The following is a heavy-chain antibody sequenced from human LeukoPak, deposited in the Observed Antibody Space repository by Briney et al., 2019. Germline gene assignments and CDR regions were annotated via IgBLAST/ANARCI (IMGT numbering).Heavy chain of an antibody. Sequence: GSLRLSCAASGFTFSSYAMSWVRQAPGKGLEWVSGISRSAETTHYADSVKGRFTISRDNSRNSLFLQMSSLRAEDTALYYCAKETADWPRNRMFDFWGQGTPVTAFS. CDR3: AKETADWPRNRMFDF. J-gene: IGHJ4*02. CDR2: ISRSAETT. D-gene: IGHD1-14*01. CDR1: GFTFSSYA. V-gene: IGHV3-23*01.